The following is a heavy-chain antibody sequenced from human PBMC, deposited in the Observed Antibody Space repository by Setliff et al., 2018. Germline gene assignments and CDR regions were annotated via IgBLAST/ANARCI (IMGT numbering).Heavy chain of an antibody. CDR2: INAGNGNT. V-gene: IGHV1-3*03. CDR3: ARGSSRYYYYMDV. CDR1: GYTFTSYA. J-gene: IGHJ6*03. Sequence: ASVKVSCKASGYTFTSYAMQWVRQAPGQRLEWMGWINAGNGNTKYSQVFKGRVTITRDASASTAYMELSSLRSEDMAVYYCARGSSRYYYYMDVLGKGTTVTVSS.